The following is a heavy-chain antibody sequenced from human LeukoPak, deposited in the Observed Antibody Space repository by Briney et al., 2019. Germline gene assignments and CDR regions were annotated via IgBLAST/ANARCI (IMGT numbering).Heavy chain of an antibody. V-gene: IGHV3-30*16. D-gene: IGHD3-10*01. CDR1: GFTFSSFA. J-gene: IGHJ4*02. Sequence: GGSLRLSCAASGFTFSSFAMHWVRQAPGKGPEWVAVISYDGIIKYYADSVKGRFTISRDNSKNTVYLQMNSLRAEDTAVYYCARDSTYYYDSGSSGPHYFDYWGQGTLVTVSS. CDR3: ARDSTYYYDSGSSGPHYFDY. CDR2: ISYDGIIK.